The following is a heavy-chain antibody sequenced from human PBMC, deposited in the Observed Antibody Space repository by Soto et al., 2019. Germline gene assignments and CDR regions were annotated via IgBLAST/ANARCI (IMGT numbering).Heavy chain of an antibody. CDR2: ISAHNGNT. Sequence: QVHLVQSGAEVKKPGASVKVSCKASGYTFTSYFITWVRQAPGQGLEWMGWISAHNGNTDYAQKLQGRVIVTRDTSTSTAYMELRSLRSDDTAVYYCARGRYGDYWGQGALVTVSS. CDR1: GYTFTSYF. D-gene: IGHD1-1*01. J-gene: IGHJ4*02. V-gene: IGHV1-18*01. CDR3: ARGRYGDY.